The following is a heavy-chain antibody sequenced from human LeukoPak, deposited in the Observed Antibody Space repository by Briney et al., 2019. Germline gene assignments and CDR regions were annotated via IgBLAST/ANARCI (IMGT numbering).Heavy chain of an antibody. D-gene: IGHD3-3*01. CDR2: ISGSGGST. V-gene: IGHV3-23*01. CDR3: AKGGYHYDLWSGSPSDAFDI. Sequence: GGSLRLSCAASGFTFSSYAMSWVRQAPGKGLEWVSAISGSGGSTYYADSVKGRFTISRDNSKNTLYLQMNSLRAEDTAVYYCAKGGYHYDLWSGSPSDAFDIWGQGTMVTVSS. CDR1: GFTFSSYA. J-gene: IGHJ3*02.